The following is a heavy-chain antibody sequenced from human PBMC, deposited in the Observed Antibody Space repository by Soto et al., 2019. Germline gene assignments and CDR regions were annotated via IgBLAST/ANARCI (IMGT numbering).Heavy chain of an antibody. J-gene: IGHJ4*02. CDR1: NDSIRGGSYY. D-gene: IGHD6-19*01. CDR3: ATVRSDSGCYEEHV. CDR2: LSYLGTT. V-gene: IGHV4-39*01. Sequence: PSETLSLRCTVSNDSIRGGSYYWAWIRQPPRGGLEWIGSLSYLGTTDYNPSLKSRVTISKDASKNQFSLKLTSMTAADKAVYSCATVRSDSGCYEEHVWGQGTLVTVSS.